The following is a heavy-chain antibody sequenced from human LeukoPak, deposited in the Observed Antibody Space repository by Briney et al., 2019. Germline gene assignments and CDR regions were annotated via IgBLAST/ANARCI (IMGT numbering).Heavy chain of an antibody. D-gene: IGHD3-10*01. Sequence: ASVKVSCKASGYTFTSYGISWVRQAPGQGLEWMGWISAYNGNTNYAQKLQGRVTMTTDTSTSTAYMELRSPRSDDTAVYYCARPLYYYGSGSYEYWGQGTLVTVSS. CDR1: GYTFTSYG. V-gene: IGHV1-18*01. CDR3: ARPLYYYGSGSYEY. J-gene: IGHJ4*02. CDR2: ISAYNGNT.